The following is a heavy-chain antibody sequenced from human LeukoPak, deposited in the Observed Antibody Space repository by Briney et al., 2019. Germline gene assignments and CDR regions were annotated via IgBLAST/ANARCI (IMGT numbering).Heavy chain of an antibody. CDR3: VRDPSGSGFAFDS. V-gene: IGHV3-33*01. Sequence: GGSLRLSCAASGFIFSNDAMHWVRQAPGKGLEWVAFIWFDGSNKHYADSVKGRFTFSRDNSEDTLYLQMNSLRAEDTAVYYCVRDPSGSGFAFDSWGQGALVTVSS. CDR1: GFIFSNDA. D-gene: IGHD1-1*01. CDR2: IWFDGSNK. J-gene: IGHJ4*02.